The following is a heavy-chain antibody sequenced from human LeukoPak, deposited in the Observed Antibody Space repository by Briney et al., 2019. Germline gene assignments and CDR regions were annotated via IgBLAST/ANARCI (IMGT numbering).Heavy chain of an antibody. Sequence: GGSLRLSCVDSGFTFSSYAMSWVRQAPGKGLEWVSAITGSGDSTYYADSVKGRFTISRDNSKNTLYLQMTSLRADDTAVYYCVGGSGSYYVVDYWGQGTLVTVSS. V-gene: IGHV3-23*01. CDR2: ITGSGDST. CDR1: GFTFSSYA. J-gene: IGHJ4*02. CDR3: VGGSGSYYVVDY. D-gene: IGHD3-10*01.